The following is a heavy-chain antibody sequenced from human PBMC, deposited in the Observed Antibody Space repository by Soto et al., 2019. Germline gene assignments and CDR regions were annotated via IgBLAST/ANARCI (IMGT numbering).Heavy chain of an antibody. J-gene: IGHJ4*02. V-gene: IGHV4-59*01. Sequence: PSETLSLTCTVSGGSISSYYWSWIRQPPGKGLEWIGYIYYSGSTNYNPSLKSRVTISVDTSKNQFSLKLSSVTAADTAVYYCARGPVSGGSGQIDFWAQGNLVTVSS. CDR1: GGSISSYY. CDR2: IYYSGST. CDR3: ARGPVSGGSGQIDF. D-gene: IGHD2-15*01.